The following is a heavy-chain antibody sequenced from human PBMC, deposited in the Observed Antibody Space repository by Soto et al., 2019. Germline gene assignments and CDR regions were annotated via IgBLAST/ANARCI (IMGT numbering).Heavy chain of an antibody. CDR1: GGSISSSSYY. J-gene: IGHJ6*03. CDR3: ARVGVYYYYYMDV. V-gene: IGHV4-39*07. CDR2: IYYSGST. Sequence: TLSLTCTVSGGSISSSSYYWGWIRQPPGKGLEWIGSIYYSGSTYYNPSLKSRVTISVDTAKNQFSLKLSSVTAADTAVYYCARVGVYYYYYMDVWGKGTTVTVSS. D-gene: IGHD2-8*01.